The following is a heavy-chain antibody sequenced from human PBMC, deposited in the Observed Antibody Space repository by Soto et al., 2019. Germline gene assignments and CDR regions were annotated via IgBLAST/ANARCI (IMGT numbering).Heavy chain of an antibody. V-gene: IGHV1-46*03. D-gene: IGHD2-15*01. CDR3: AREGDIVVVVAAEAYSFDY. Sequence: GASVKVSCKASGYTFTSYYMHWVRQAPGQGLEWMGIINPSGGSTSYAQKFQGRVTMTRDTSTSTVYMELSSLRSEDTAVYYCAREGDIVVVVAAEAYSFDYWGQGTLVTVSS. J-gene: IGHJ4*02. CDR1: GYTFTSYY. CDR2: INPSGGST.